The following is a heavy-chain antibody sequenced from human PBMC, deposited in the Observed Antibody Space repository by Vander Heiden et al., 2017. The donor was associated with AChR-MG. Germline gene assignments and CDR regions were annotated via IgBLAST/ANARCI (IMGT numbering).Heavy chain of an antibody. D-gene: IGHD3-10*01. J-gene: IGHJ4*02. CDR1: GFTFSSYS. CDR2: ISSSSSYI. CDR3: ARVAGAVQGVIDY. Sequence: EVQLVESGGGLVKPGGSLRLSCAASGFTFSSYSMNWVRQAPGKGLEWVSSISSSSSYIYYADSVKGRFTISRDNAKNSLYLQMNSLRAEDTAVYYCARVAGAVQGVIDYWGQGTLVTVSS. V-gene: IGHV3-21*01.